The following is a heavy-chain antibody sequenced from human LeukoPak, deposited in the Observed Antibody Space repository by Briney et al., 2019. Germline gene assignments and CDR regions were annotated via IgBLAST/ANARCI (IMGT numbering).Heavy chain of an antibody. V-gene: IGHV3-30*02. D-gene: IGHD6-19*01. J-gene: IGHJ5*02. Sequence: QPGGSLRLSCVASDLTFSNFGMHWVRQAPGKGLEWLSFIRCDGSNNYHADSVKGRFSISRDNSKNTLHLQMNTLRPDDTAAYYCARTAVAGTLRWFDLWGQGTLVILYS. CDR2: IRCDGSNN. CDR3: ARTAVAGTLRWFDL. CDR1: DLTFSNFG.